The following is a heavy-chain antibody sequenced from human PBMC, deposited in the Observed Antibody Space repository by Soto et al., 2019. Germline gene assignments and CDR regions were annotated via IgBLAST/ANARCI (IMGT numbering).Heavy chain of an antibody. CDR3: ARATLAAAGTGWFDP. D-gene: IGHD6-13*01. CDR2: IYYSGST. CDR1: GGSISSYY. V-gene: IGHV4-59*01. Sequence: ASETLSLTCTVSGGSISSYYWSWIRQPPGKGLEWIGYIYYSGSTNYNPSLKSRVTISVDTSKNQFSLKLSSVTAADTAVYYCARATLAAAGTGWFDPWGQGTLVTVSS. J-gene: IGHJ5*02.